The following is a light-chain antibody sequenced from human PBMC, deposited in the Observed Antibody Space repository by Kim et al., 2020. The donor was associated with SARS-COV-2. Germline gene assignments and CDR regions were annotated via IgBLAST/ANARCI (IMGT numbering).Light chain of an antibody. CDR3: QKYNRAPRT. V-gene: IGKV1-27*01. J-gene: IGKJ1*01. CDR2: GAS. CDR1: QSISNY. Sequence: ASVGDRVTITCRTSQSISNYLAWYQQKPGKVPKVLIYGASTLQSGVPSRFSGSGSGTDFTLTISSLQPEDVATYYCQKYNRAPRTFGQGTKVDIK.